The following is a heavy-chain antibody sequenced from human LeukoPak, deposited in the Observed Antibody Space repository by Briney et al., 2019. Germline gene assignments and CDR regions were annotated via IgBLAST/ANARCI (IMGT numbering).Heavy chain of an antibody. J-gene: IGHJ4*02. V-gene: IGHV3-48*04. Sequence: PGGSLRLSCAASGFTLSSHTMNWVRQVPGKGLAWVSTISSSSAIHYADSVKGRFTISRDNAKNSLYLQMNSLRAEDTAVYYCVRDSPGSHFDYWGQGTLVTVSS. CDR1: GFTLSSHT. CDR3: VRDSPGSHFDY. CDR2: ISSSSAI. D-gene: IGHD1-26*01.